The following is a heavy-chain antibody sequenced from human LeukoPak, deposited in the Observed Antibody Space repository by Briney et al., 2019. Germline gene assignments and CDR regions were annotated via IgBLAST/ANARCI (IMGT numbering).Heavy chain of an antibody. D-gene: IGHD2-21*02. CDR3: ARDREVVTAMLRGTFDF. J-gene: IGHJ4*02. Sequence: ASVKVSCKASGYTFTGYYMHWVRQAPGQGLEWMGIINPSGGSTSYAQKFQGRVTMTRDTSTRTVYMELSSLRSEDTAVYFCARDREVVTAMLRGTFDFWGQGTLVTVSS. V-gene: IGHV1-46*01. CDR1: GYTFTGYY. CDR2: INPSGGST.